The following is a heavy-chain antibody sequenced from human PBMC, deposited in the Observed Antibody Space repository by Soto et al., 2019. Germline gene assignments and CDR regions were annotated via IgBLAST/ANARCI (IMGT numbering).Heavy chain of an antibody. Sequence: AVKVSCKGSGCTFSSYANSWVRQAPGQGLEWMGGIIPIFGTANYAQKFQGRVTITADESTSTAYMELSSLRSEDTAVYYCARDEGIAAAVGDGRVWGQGTTVTVSS. V-gene: IGHV1-69*01. CDR3: ARDEGIAAAVGDGRV. J-gene: IGHJ6*02. CDR2: IIPIFGTA. D-gene: IGHD6-13*01. CDR1: GCTFSSYA.